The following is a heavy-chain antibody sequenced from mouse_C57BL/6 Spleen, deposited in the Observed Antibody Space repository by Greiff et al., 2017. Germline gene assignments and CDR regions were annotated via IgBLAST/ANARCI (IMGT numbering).Heavy chain of an antibody. CDR1: GYAFSSSW. CDR3: ARNDYDGFDY. Sequence: VQRVESGPELVKPGASVKISCKASGYAFSSSWMNWVKQRPGKGLEWIGRIYPGDGDTNYNGKFKGKATLTADKSSSTAYMQLSSLTSEDSAVYFCARNDYDGFDYWGQGTTLTVSS. D-gene: IGHD2-4*01. V-gene: IGHV1-82*01. CDR2: IYPGDGDT. J-gene: IGHJ2*01.